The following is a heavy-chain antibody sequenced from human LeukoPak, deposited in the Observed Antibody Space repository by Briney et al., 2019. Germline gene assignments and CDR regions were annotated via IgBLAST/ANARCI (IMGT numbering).Heavy chain of an antibody. V-gene: IGHV1-2*02. D-gene: IGHD3-16*02. CDR3: ARVYDYVWGSYRSFDY. CDR2: INPNSGGT. CDR1: GYTFTNYG. J-gene: IGHJ4*02. Sequence: ASVKVSCKASGYTFTNYGISWVRQAPGQGLEWMGWINPNSGGTNYAQKFQGRVTMTRDTSISTAYMELSRLRSDDTAVYYCARVYDYVWGSYRSFDYWGQGTLVTVSS.